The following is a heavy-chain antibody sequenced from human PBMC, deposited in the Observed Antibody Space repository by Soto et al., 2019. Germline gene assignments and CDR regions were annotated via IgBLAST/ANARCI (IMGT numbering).Heavy chain of an antibody. Sequence: QVQLVESGGGVVQPGKSLRLSCAASGFTFSTYGMHWVRQAPGKGLEWVAVIWYDGSNKYYADSVEGRFTVSRDNSNNTGSLQMNSLRSEDTALYDCARARRENTAMVEQFDLGGLGTLVTVSS. CDR2: IWYDGSNK. CDR1: GFTFSTYG. D-gene: IGHD5-18*01. V-gene: IGHV3-33*01. CDR3: ARARRENTAMVEQFDL. J-gene: IGHJ4*02.